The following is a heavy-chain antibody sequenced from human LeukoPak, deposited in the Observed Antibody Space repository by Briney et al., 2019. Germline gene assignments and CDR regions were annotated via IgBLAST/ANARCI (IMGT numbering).Heavy chain of an antibody. CDR1: GYTFTSYG. Sequence: VASVKVSCKASGYTFTSYGISWVRQAPGQGLEWMGWISAYNGNTNYAQKLQGRVTMTTDTSTSTAYMELRSLRSDDTAVYYCARERGIFYGDYAPPRNWFDPWGREPWSPSPQ. CDR3: ARERGIFYGDYAPPRNWFDP. D-gene: IGHD4-17*01. CDR2: ISAYNGNT. J-gene: IGHJ5*02. V-gene: IGHV1-18*01.